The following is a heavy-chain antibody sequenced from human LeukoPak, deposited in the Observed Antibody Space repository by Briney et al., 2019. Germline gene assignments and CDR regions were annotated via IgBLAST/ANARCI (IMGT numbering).Heavy chain of an antibody. CDR1: GGSISSGSYY. D-gene: IGHD3-22*01. CDR2: IYTSGST. V-gene: IGHV4-61*09. CDR3: ARESITMIVGYYFDY. J-gene: IGHJ4*02. Sequence: TSETLSLTCTVSGGSISSGSYYWSWIRQPAGKGLEWIGHIYTSGSTNYNPSLKSRVTISVDTSKNQFSLKLSSVTAADTAVYYCARESITMIVGYYFDYWGQGTLVTVSS.